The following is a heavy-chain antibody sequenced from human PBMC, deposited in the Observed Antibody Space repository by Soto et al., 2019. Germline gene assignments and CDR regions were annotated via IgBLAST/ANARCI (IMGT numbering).Heavy chain of an antibody. CDR2: ISSSSSYI. Sequence: PGGSLRLSCAASGFTFSSYSMNWVRQAPGKGLEWVSSISSSSSYIYYADSVKGRFTISRDNAKNSLYLQMNSLRAEDTAVYYCARDRYYDSSSYYTYFDYWGQGTLVTVSS. CDR1: GFTFSSYS. D-gene: IGHD3-22*01. V-gene: IGHV3-21*01. J-gene: IGHJ4*02. CDR3: ARDRYYDSSSYYTYFDY.